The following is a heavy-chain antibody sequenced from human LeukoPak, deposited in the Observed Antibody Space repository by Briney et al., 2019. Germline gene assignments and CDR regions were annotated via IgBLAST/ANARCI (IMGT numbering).Heavy chain of an antibody. J-gene: IGHJ4*02. V-gene: IGHV3-53*01. D-gene: IGHD1-26*01. Sequence: GGSLRLSCAASGFTVSSNYMSWVRQAPGKGLEWVSVIYSGGSTYYADSVKGRFTIPRDNSKNTLYLQRNSLRAEDTAVYYCARDRLYSGSSLYFDYWGQGTLVTVSS. CDR3: ARDRLYSGSSLYFDY. CDR2: IYSGGST. CDR1: GFTVSSNY.